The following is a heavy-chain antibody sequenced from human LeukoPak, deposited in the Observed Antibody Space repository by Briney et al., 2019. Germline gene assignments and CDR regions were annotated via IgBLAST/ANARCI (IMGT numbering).Heavy chain of an antibody. J-gene: IGHJ6*02. V-gene: IGHV3-23*01. CDR3: ASHRDYYGSGSYGVGPYYYYGMDV. CDR2: ISGSGGST. D-gene: IGHD3-10*01. CDR1: GFTFSSYA. Sequence: PGGSLRLSCAASGFTFSSYAMSWVRQAPGKGLEWVSAISGSGGSTYYADSVKGRFTISRDNSQNTLYLQMNSLRAEDTAVYYCASHRDYYGSGSYGVGPYYYYGMDVWGQGTTVTVSS.